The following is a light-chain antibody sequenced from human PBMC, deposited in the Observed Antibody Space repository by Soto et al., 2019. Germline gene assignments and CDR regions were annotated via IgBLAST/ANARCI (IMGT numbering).Light chain of an antibody. CDR1: SIDVGAYNY. Sequence: QSALTQFASVSGSPGQSITISCTGTSIDVGAYNYVSWYQQHPDKAPKLLIYGVGNRPSGVSFRFSGSKSGNTASLTISGLQAEDEADYYCQSYENRLSGAYLVLGGGTKLTVL. CDR3: QSYENRLSGAYLV. CDR2: GVG. J-gene: IGLJ2*01. V-gene: IGLV2-14*01.